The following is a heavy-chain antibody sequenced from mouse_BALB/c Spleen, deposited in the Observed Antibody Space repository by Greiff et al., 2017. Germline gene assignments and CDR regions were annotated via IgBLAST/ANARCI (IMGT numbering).Heavy chain of an antibody. V-gene: IGHV1-9*01. Sequence: VQLVESGAELMKPGASVKISCKATGYTFSSYWIEWVKQRPGHGLEWIGEILPGSGSTNYNEKFKGKATFTADKSSSTAYMQLSSLTSEDSAVYYCARGGNYMDYWGQGTSVTVSS. CDR1: GYTFSSYW. J-gene: IGHJ4*01. D-gene: IGHD2-1*01. CDR2: ILPGSGST. CDR3: ARGGNYMDY.